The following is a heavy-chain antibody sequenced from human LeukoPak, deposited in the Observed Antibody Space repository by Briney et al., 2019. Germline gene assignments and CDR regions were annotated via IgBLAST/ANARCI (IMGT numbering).Heavy chain of an antibody. CDR2: ISADGTT. CDR1: GFTFASYA. CDR3: VACSSASCYGDRFGP. D-gene: IGHD2-2*01. J-gene: IGHJ5*02. Sequence: GGSLRLSCAASGFTFASYAMTWVRQAPGKGLEWVSSISADGTTYYADSVKGRFTISRDNSRDTFFLEMNSLRAEDTALYYCVACSSASCYGDRFGPWGQGTLVTVSS. V-gene: IGHV3-23*01.